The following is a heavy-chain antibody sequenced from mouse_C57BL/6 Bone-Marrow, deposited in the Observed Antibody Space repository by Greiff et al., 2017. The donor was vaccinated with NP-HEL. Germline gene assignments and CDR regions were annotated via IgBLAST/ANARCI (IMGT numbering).Heavy chain of an antibody. D-gene: IGHD2-1*01. Sequence: QVQLKQSGPGLVQPSQCLSITCTVSGFSLTSCGVHWVRQSPGKGLEWLGVFWSGGSTDYNAAFIYTLSLSKNNSKNQVFFKMNSLQADDTARYYCARCHGNYWYFDVWGTGTTVTVSS. V-gene: IGHV2-2*01. CDR2: FWSGGST. J-gene: IGHJ1*03. CDR3: ARCHGNYWYFDV. CDR1: GFSLTSCG.